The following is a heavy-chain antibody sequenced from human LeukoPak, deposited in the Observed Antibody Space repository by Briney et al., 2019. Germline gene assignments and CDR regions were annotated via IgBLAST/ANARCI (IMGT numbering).Heavy chain of an antibody. CDR2: LHGSGGST. V-gene: IGHV3-23*05. CDR1: GFTFSSYA. Sequence: GGSLRLSCAASGFTFSSYAMSWVRQAPGKGLEWVSGLHGSGGSTYYADSVKGRFTISRDNAKNTLYLQMNSLRAEDTAVYYCAKLWGYSGYDQIDYWGQGTLVTVSS. CDR3: AKLWGYSGYDQIDY. D-gene: IGHD5-12*01. J-gene: IGHJ4*02.